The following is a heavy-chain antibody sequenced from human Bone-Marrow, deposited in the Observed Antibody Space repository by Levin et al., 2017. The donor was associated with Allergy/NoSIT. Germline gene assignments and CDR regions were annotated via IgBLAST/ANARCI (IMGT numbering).Heavy chain of an antibody. J-gene: IGHJ4*02. Sequence: GESLKISCAASGFTFRSYAMHWVRQAPGKGLEWVALISYDGSIKYYADSVKGRFTISRDNSKNTLYLQMNSLRAEDTAVYYCARGAGVMSTVFQFDQWGQGTLVTVSS. CDR2: ISYDGSIK. D-gene: IGHD5/OR15-5a*01. CDR3: ARGAGVMSTVFQFDQ. CDR1: GFTFRSYA. V-gene: IGHV3-30-3*01.